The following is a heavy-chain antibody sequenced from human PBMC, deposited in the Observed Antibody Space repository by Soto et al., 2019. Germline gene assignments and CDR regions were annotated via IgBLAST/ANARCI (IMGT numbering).Heavy chain of an antibody. CDR1: GVSISNYY. Sequence: PSETLSLTCTVRGVSISNYYWSWIRQPTGKALEWIGYVYYSGNTNYNPSLKTRVTISVDTSKNQFSLKLNSVTAADTAVYYCARDQSFDRSYYYGIDFWGQGTTVT. CDR3: ARDQSFDRSYYYGIDF. J-gene: IGHJ6*02. D-gene: IGHD3-10*01. CDR2: VYYSGNT. V-gene: IGHV4-59*01.